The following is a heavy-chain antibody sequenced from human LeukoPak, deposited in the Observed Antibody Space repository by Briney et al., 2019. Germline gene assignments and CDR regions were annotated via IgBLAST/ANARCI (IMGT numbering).Heavy chain of an antibody. Sequence: GGSLRLSCAASGFTFSSYAMSWVRQAPGKGLEWVSAISGSGDRTYYADSVKGRFTISRDNSKNTLYLQMNSLRAEDTAVYYCAKSLYSSFVRGTAFDIWGQGTMVTVSS. J-gene: IGHJ3*02. CDR1: GFTFSSYA. CDR3: AKSLYSSFVRGTAFDI. V-gene: IGHV3-23*01. D-gene: IGHD6-6*01. CDR2: ISGSGDRT.